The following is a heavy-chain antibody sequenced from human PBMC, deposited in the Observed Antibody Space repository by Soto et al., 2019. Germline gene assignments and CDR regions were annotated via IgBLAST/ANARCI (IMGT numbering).Heavy chain of an antibody. CDR2: ISGSGTET. D-gene: IGHD3-22*01. V-gene: IGHV3-23*01. Sequence: GGSLRLSCTVSTVTFSSFAMSWVRQSPGKGLEWVSAISGSGTETFYADSVKGRFAISRDNSKNSLFLQMNTLRAEDTATYYCATDPNFYDSSAYYPSRWFEAWGQGSRVTVSS. CDR3: ATDPNFYDSSAYYPSRWFEA. J-gene: IGHJ5*02. CDR1: TVTFSSFA.